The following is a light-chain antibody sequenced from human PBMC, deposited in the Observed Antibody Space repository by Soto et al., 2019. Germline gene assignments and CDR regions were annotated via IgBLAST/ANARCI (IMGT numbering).Light chain of an antibody. Sequence: EIVMTQSPATLSVSPGERATLSCRASQSVSSNLAWYQQKPGQAPRLLLYGASTRATDMPGRFSGRGAGAEFTLTISSLQSEDFAVYYCQQYNEWPPFTFGQGTRLEIK. CDR2: GAS. CDR3: QQYNEWPPFT. J-gene: IGKJ5*01. CDR1: QSVSSN. V-gene: IGKV3-15*01.